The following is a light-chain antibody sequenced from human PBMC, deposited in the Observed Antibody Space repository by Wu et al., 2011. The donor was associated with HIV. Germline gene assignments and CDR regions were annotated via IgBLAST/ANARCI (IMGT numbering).Light chain of an antibody. J-gene: IGKJ1*01. CDR2: DAS. CDR3: QQYGSSPWT. CDR1: QTVSNTY. V-gene: IGKV3-20*01. Sequence: EIVLTQSPGTLSLSPGERATLSCRASQTVSNTYLAWYQQKPGQAPRLLMSDASNRATGIPDRFSGSGSGTDFTLTISRLEPEDFAVYYCQQYGSSPWTF.